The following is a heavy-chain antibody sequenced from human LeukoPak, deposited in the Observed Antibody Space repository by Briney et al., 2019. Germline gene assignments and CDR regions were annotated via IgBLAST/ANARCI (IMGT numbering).Heavy chain of an antibody. Sequence: GASVKVSCKASGYTFTSYGISWVRQAPGQGLEWMGWISAYNGNTNYAQKLQGRVTMTTDTSTSTAYMELSSLRSEDTAVYYCAREVFRYYFDYWGQGTLVTVSS. V-gene: IGHV1-18*04. J-gene: IGHJ4*02. CDR1: GYTFTSYG. CDR3: AREVFRYYFDY. CDR2: ISAYNGNT.